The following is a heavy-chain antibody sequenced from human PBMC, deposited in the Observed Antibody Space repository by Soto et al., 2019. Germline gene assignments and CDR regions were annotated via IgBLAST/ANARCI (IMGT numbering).Heavy chain of an antibody. J-gene: IGHJ5*02. V-gene: IGHV4-39*01. CDR1: GGSISSSSYY. Sequence: SETLSLTCTASGGSISSSSYYWGWIRQPPGKGLEWIGSIYYSGSTYYNPSLKSRVTISVDTSKNQFSLKLSSVTAADTAVYYCARKMPTMIVVVIQNWFDPWGQGTLVTVS. CDR2: IYYSGST. CDR3: ARKMPTMIVVVIQNWFDP. D-gene: IGHD3-22*01.